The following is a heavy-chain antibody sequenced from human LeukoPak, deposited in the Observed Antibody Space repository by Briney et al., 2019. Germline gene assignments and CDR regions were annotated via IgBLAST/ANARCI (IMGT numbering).Heavy chain of an antibody. J-gene: IGHJ6*04. CDR2: INPSGGST. CDR1: GYTVTSYY. CDR3: AGVLCRVILGSPYGLDV. Sequence: ASVKVSCKASGYTVTSYYVHCVRQAPGQGLEWMGIINPSGGSTSYAQKFQGRVTMTRDTSTSTVYMELSSLRSEDTAVCYCAGVLCRVILGSPYGLDVWGEGTTVTVSS. V-gene: IGHV1-46*01. D-gene: IGHD3-16*01.